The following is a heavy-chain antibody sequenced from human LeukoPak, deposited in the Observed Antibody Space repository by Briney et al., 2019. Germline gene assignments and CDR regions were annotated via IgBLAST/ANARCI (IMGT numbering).Heavy chain of an antibody. CDR1: GGSISSSNW. V-gene: IGHV4-4*02. CDR2: IYHSGST. CDR3: ARVQSDSSGYYAGFDY. Sequence: SETLSLTCAVSGGSISSSNWWSWVRQPPGKGLELIGEIYHSGSTNYNPSLKSRVTISVDKSKNQFSLKLSSVTAADTAVYYCARVQSDSSGYYAGFDYWGQGTLVTVSS. J-gene: IGHJ4*02. D-gene: IGHD3-22*01.